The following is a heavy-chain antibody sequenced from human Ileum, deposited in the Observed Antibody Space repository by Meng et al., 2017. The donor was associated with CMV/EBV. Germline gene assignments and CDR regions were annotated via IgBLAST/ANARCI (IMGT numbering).Heavy chain of an antibody. V-gene: IGHV4-39*07. Sequence: GAVRLKPAESIHRPISASGVPISSGSHSWAWFRQPPGKRLEWIGSMYFSGIADYNPSLKSRVTISLHATQKQFSLRLTSVTAADSAVYFCARDLTNKWFYYWGQGTLVTVSS. D-gene: IGHD1-26*01. CDR3: ARDLTNKWFYY. CDR2: MYFSGIA. CDR1: GVPISSGSHS. J-gene: IGHJ4*02.